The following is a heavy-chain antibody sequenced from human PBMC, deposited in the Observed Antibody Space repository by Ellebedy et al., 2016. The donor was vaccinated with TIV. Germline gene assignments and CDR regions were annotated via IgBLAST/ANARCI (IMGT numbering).Heavy chain of an antibody. CDR3: ARGRRIILWFGGDAFDI. D-gene: IGHD3-10*01. CDR2: INPNSGGT. V-gene: IGHV1-2*04. CDR1: GYTFTGYY. Sequence: AASVKVSCKASGYTFTGYYMHWVRQAPGQGLEWMGWINPNSGGTNYAQKFQGWVTMTRDTSISTAYMELSRLRSDDTAVYYCARGRRIILWFGGDAFDIWGQGTMVTVSS. J-gene: IGHJ3*02.